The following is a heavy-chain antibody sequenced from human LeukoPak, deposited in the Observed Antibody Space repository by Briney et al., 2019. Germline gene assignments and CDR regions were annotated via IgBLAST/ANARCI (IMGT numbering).Heavy chain of an antibody. V-gene: IGHV3-33*01. D-gene: IGHD3-3*01. Sequence: PGRSLRLSCAASGFTFSSYGMHWVRQAPGKGLEWVAVIWYDGSNKYYADSVKGRFTISRDNSKNTLYLQMNSLRAEDTAVYYCARGIHDFWSGYFPRFDPWGQGTLVTVSS. CDR2: IWYDGSNK. J-gene: IGHJ5*02. CDR3: ARGIHDFWSGYFPRFDP. CDR1: GFTFSSYG.